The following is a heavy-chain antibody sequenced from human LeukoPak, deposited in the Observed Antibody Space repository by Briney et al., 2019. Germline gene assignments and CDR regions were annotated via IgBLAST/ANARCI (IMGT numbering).Heavy chain of an antibody. D-gene: IGHD2-15*01. V-gene: IGHV3-23*01. CDR3: AKDPALRVAVVVVAAKREGY. CDR2: ISGSGGST. J-gene: IGHJ4*02. Sequence: PGGSLRLSCAASGFTFSSYAMSWVRQAPGKGLEWVSAISGSGGSTYYADSVKGRFTISRVNSKNTLYLQMNSLRAEDTAVYYCAKDPALRVAVVVVAAKREGYWGQGTLVTVSS. CDR1: GFTFSSYA.